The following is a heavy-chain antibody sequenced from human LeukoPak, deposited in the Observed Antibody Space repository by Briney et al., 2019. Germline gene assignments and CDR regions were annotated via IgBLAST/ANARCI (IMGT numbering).Heavy chain of an antibody. D-gene: IGHD1-26*01. Sequence: SETLSLTCNASGGPISTYSWSWIRQPPGKGLEWIGYISDGGVTSYNPSLKGRVTISVDSPKNRFSLRLTSLTAVDTALYYCTSHGGTLDYFDYWGPGSLVTVSS. J-gene: IGHJ4*02. CDR2: ISDGGVT. CDR3: TSHGGTLDYFDY. CDR1: GGPISTYS. V-gene: IGHV4-59*08.